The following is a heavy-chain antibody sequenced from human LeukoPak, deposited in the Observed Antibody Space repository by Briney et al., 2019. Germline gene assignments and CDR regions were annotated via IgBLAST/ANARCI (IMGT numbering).Heavy chain of an antibody. V-gene: IGHV4-59*01. CDR2: IYYTGST. Sequence: SETLSLTCTVSGGSISNYYWNWIRQPPGKGLERIGYIYYTGSTNSNPSLESRVTISVDTSKNQFSLELSSVTAADTAVYYCARHANSNAFDIWGQGTLVTVSS. CDR1: GGSISNYY. D-gene: IGHD4/OR15-4a*01. J-gene: IGHJ3*02. CDR3: ARHANSNAFDI.